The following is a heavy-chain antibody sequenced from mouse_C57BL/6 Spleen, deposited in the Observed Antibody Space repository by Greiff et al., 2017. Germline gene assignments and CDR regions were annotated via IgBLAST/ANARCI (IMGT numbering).Heavy chain of an antibody. D-gene: IGHD1-1*01. V-gene: IGHV1-52*01. CDR3: ARWGGSSYDYYAMDY. CDR2: IDPSDSET. Sequence: QVHVKQPGAELVRPGSSVKLSCKASGYTFTSYWMHWVKQRPIQGLEWIGNIDPSDSETHYNQKFKDKATLTVDKSSSTAYMQLSSLTSEDSAVYYCARWGGSSYDYYAMDYWGQGTSVTVSS. CDR1: GYTFTSYW. J-gene: IGHJ4*01.